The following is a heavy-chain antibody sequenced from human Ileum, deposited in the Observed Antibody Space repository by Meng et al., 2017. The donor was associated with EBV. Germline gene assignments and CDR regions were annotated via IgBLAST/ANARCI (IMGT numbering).Heavy chain of an antibody. V-gene: IGHV4-39*01. Sequence: QPQLPGAGPGLVKPSETLSLTCTVSGGSISSSSYYWAWIRQPPGEGLEWIGSVVYSGTTYYTSSLKSRVSISVDTSKNQFSLKLSSVTAADTAVYYCARHHHSPTFDYWGQGTLVTVSS. CDR1: GGSISSSSYY. D-gene: IGHD1-14*01. CDR2: VVYSGTT. CDR3: ARHHHSPTFDY. J-gene: IGHJ4*02.